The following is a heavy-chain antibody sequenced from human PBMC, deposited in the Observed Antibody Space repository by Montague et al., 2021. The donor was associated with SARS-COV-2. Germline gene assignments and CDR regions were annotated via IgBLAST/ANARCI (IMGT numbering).Heavy chain of an antibody. CDR2: ISYDGSNK. CDR3: ANQLVGLYGMDV. J-gene: IGHJ6*02. Sequence: SLRLSCAASGFTFSSFSMNWVRQAPGKGLEWVAVISYDGSNKYYADSVKGRFTISRDNSKNTLYLQMNSLRAEDTAVYYCANQLVGLYGMDVWGQGTTVTVSS. CDR1: GFTFSSFS. V-gene: IGHV3-30*04. D-gene: IGHD2-21*01.